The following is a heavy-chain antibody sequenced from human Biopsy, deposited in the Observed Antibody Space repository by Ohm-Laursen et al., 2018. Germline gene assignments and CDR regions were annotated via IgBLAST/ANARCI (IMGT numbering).Heavy chain of an antibody. Sequence: SVKVSCKAPADSFVGYDIHWVRQAPGQGLEWMGSIYPNNGATKNARKFQGRVTMTRDTSINTAFMELKSLRSDDTAVYYCARDLVDWTVPSWGQGTLVIVSS. CDR2: IYPNNGAT. D-gene: IGHD3/OR15-3a*01. CDR3: ARDLVDWTVPS. CDR1: ADSFVGYD. J-gene: IGHJ4*02. V-gene: IGHV1-2*02.